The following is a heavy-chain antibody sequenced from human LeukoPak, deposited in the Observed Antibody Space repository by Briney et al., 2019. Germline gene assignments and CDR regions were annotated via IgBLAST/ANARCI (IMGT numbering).Heavy chain of an antibody. CDR1: EFTFSSYG. J-gene: IGHJ4*02. CDR2: IWYDGSNE. Sequence: PGGSLRLSCAASEFTFSSYGMHWVRQAPGKGLEWVALIWYDGSNEYYADSVKGRFTISRDNAKNSLYLQMNSLRAEDTALYYCARDYDYGDYPGYWGQGTLVTVSS. D-gene: IGHD4-17*01. V-gene: IGHV3-33*01. CDR3: ARDYDYGDYPGY.